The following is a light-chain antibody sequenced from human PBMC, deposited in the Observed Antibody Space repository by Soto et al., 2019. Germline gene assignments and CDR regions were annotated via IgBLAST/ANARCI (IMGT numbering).Light chain of an antibody. J-gene: IGKJ5*01. CDR3: QQYGFSPIS. Sequence: EVVLTQSPGTLSLSPGERVTLSCRASQTVTNDYLAWYQQKDGQAPRLLIYDASTRATCVPDRFSGSGSGPEYTLTITRLEPEDFAVYSCQQYGFSPISFGQGTRLELK. CDR1: QTVTNDY. CDR2: DAS. V-gene: IGKV3-20*01.